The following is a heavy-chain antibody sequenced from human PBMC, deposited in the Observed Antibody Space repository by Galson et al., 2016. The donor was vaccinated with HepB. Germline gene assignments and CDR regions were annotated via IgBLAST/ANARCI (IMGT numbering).Heavy chain of an antibody. CDR2: IWHDGWTK. CDR3: ARALSSSGWTYWYFDL. V-gene: IGHV3-33*01. J-gene: IGHJ2*01. Sequence: SLRLSCAASGFAFSAFGMHWVRQAPGKGLEWVADIWHDGWTKHYADSVRGRFNVSRDDSTNALYLQMNNLRAEDTALYYGARALSSSGWTYWYFDLWGRGTLVTVSS. D-gene: IGHD6-19*01. CDR1: GFAFSAFG.